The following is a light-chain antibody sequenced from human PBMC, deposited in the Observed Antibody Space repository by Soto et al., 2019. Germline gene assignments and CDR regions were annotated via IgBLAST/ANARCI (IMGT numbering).Light chain of an antibody. CDR1: SSDVGGYNY. CDR3: SSYTGSSPLVI. V-gene: IGLV2-14*03. J-gene: IGLJ2*01. CDR2: DVS. Sequence: QSVLTQPASVSGSPGQSITISCSGTSSDVGGYNYVSWYQQHPGKAPKLIIFDVSNRPSGVSNRFSGSRSANTASLTISGLQAEDEANYYCSSYTGSSPLVIFGGGTKLTVL.